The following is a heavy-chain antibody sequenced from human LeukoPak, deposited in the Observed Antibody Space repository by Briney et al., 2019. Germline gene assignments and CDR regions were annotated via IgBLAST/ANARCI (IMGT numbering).Heavy chain of an antibody. CDR2: INHSGST. J-gene: IGHJ5*02. D-gene: IGHD3-3*01. V-gene: IGHV4-34*01. CDR3: ARQHYDFWSGYRQYNWFDP. CDR1: GGSFSGYY. Sequence: SETLSLTCAVYGGSFSGYYWSWIRQPPGKGLEWIGEINHSGSTNYNPSLKSRVTISVDTSKNQFSLKLSSVTAADTAVYYCARQHYDFWSGYRQYNWFDPWGQGTLVTVSS.